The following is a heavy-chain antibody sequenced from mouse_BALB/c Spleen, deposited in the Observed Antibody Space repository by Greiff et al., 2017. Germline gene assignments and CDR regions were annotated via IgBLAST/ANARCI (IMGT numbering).Heavy chain of an antibody. CDR2: IRLKSNNYAT. J-gene: IGHJ3*01. Sequence: EVKVEESGGGLVQPGGSMKLSCVASGFTFSNYWMNWVRQSPEKGLEWVAEIRLKSNNYATHYAESVKGRFTISRDYSKSSVYLQMNNLRAEDTGIYYCTRDYGSSYSFAYWGQGTLVTVSA. D-gene: IGHD1-1*01. CDR3: TRDYGSSYSFAY. CDR1: GFTFSNYW. V-gene: IGHV6-6*02.